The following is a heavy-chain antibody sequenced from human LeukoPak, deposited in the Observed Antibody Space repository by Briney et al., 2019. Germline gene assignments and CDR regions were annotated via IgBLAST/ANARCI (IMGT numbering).Heavy chain of an antibody. D-gene: IGHD3-22*01. CDR2: INHSGST. J-gene: IGHJ5*02. Sequence: PSETLSLTCAVYGGSFSGYYWSWIRQPPGKGLEWIGEINHSGSTNYNPSLKSRVTISVDTSKNQFSLKLSSVTGADTAVYYCARGRRGSSGYLLHQKNNWFDPWGQGTLVTVSS. V-gene: IGHV4-34*01. CDR3: ARGRRGSSGYLLHQKNNWFDP. CDR1: GGSFSGYY.